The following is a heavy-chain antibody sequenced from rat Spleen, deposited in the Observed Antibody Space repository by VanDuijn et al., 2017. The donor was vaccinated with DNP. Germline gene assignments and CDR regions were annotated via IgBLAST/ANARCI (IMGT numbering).Heavy chain of an antibody. J-gene: IGHJ3*01. CDR2: ITTSGDST. D-gene: IGHD1-4*01. CDR1: GFTFNNYW. V-gene: IGHV5-31*01. CDR3: VTSPGPNWFAH. Sequence: EVQLVESGGDLVQPGRSLKVSCVVSGFTFNNYWMTWIRQVPGKGLEWGASITTSGDSTSSPDSVKGRFTISRDNADHTLYLQMDSLRSEDTATYYCVTSPGPNWFAHWGQGTLVTVSS.